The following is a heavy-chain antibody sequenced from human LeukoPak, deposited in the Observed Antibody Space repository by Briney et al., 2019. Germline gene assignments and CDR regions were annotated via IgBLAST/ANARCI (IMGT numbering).Heavy chain of an antibody. Sequence: ASVKVSCKTSGYTFTTYHINWVRQATGQGLEWLGWMNPYNGDRGYAQEFQGRLSITSDTSISTAYMELSSLKSDDTAVYFCARTTSLAASGYDCWGQGTLVTVSS. CDR2: MNPYNGDR. D-gene: IGHD6-25*01. CDR3: ARTTSLAASGYDC. J-gene: IGHJ4*02. CDR1: GYTFTTYH. V-gene: IGHV1-8*03.